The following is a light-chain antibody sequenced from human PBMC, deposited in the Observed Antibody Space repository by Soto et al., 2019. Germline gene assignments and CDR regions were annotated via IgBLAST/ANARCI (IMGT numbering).Light chain of an antibody. CDR2: DVS. CDR3: SSYTRGRSLLI. J-gene: IGLJ2*01. V-gene: IGLV2-14*03. CDR1: SSDVGGYNY. Sequence: QSALTQPASVSGSPGQSITISCTGTSSDVGGYNYVSWYQHHPGKAPKLMIYDVSNRPSGVSNRFSGSKSGNTASLTISGLQAEYEADYYCSSYTRGRSLLILGGGTKVTVL.